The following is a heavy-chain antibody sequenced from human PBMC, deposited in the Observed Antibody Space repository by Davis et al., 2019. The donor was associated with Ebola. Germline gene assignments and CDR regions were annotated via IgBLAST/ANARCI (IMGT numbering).Heavy chain of an antibody. Sequence: SVPVSRKASGYTFTSYGIIWVRHAPGQGLEWMGWLSAYNGNTNYAQKLQGRVTKTTDTSTSPAYMGLRSLRSDDTAVYYCARVLSSTYYDILTGYNSLASPFDDWGQGTLVTVSS. D-gene: IGHD3-9*01. V-gene: IGHV1-18*04. CDR2: LSAYNGNT. CDR1: GYTFTSYG. CDR3: ARVLSSTYYDILTGYNSLASPFDD. J-gene: IGHJ4*02.